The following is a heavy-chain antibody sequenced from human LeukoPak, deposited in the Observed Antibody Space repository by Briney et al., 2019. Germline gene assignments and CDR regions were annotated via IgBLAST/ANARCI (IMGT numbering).Heavy chain of an antibody. D-gene: IGHD5-12*01. V-gene: IGHV1-69*06. CDR2: IIPIFGTA. CDR1: GYTFTSYY. CDR3: ARGTIVAGKYNWFDP. Sequence: SVKVSCKAAGYTFTSYYMHWVRQAPGQGLEWMGGIIPIFGTANYAQKFQGRVTITADKSTSTAYMELSSLRSEDTAVYYCARGTIVAGKYNWFDPWGQGTLVTVSS. J-gene: IGHJ5*02.